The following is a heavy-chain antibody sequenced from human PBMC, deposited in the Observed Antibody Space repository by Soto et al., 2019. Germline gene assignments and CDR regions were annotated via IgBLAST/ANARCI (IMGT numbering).Heavy chain of an antibody. J-gene: IGHJ5*02. CDR2: ISYDGSNK. Sequence: QVQLVESGGGVVQPGRSLRLSCAASGFTFSSYGMHWVRQAPGKGLEWVAVISYDGSNKYYADSVKGRFTISRDNSKNMLYLQMNSLRAEDTAVYYCAKDDRAKDWNYDNNWFDPWGQGTLVTVSS. CDR1: GFTFSSYG. V-gene: IGHV3-30*18. D-gene: IGHD1-7*01. CDR3: AKDDRAKDWNYDNNWFDP.